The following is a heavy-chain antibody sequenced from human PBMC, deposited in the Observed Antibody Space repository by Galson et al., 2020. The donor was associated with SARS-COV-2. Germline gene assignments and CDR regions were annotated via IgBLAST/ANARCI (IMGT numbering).Heavy chain of an antibody. V-gene: IGHV4-34*01. CDR3: ARGPRYSSSPSDI. CDR1: GGSFSGYY. CDR2: INHSGST. J-gene: IGHJ3*02. Sequence: SETLSLTCAVYGGSFSGYYWSWIRQPPGKGLEWIGEINHSGSTNYNPSLKSRVTISVDTSKNQFSLKLSSVTAADTAVYYCARGPRYSSSPSDIWGQGTMVTVSS. D-gene: IGHD6-13*01.